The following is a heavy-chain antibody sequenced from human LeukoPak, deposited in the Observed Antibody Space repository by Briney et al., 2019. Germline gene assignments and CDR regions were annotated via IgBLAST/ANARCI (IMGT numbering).Heavy chain of an antibody. CDR2: IHPGDSDT. CDR1: GYSFTNYW. CDR3: ARLLAAPYYINF. Sequence: GESLKISCKGFGYSFTNYWIGWVRQMPGRGLEWMGIIHPGDSDTRYSPSFQGQVTISVDKSIDTAYLQWSSVKASDTAMYYCARLLAAPYYINFWGQGTLVTVSS. V-gene: IGHV5-51*01. D-gene: IGHD6-25*01. J-gene: IGHJ4*02.